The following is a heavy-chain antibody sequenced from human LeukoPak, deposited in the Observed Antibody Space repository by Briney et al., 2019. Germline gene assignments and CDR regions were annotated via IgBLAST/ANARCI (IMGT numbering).Heavy chain of an antibody. J-gene: IGHJ4*02. Sequence: GGSLRLSCAASGFTFSSYAMHWVRQAPGKGLEWVSVITGSGGNTYYAESVKGRFTISRDNSKNTLYLQMNSLRAEDTATYYCAKRPPAKQQLYYFDSWGQGALVTVSS. D-gene: IGHD1-1*01. CDR1: GFTFSSYA. CDR2: ITGSGGNT. V-gene: IGHV3-23*01. CDR3: AKRPPAKQQLYYFDS.